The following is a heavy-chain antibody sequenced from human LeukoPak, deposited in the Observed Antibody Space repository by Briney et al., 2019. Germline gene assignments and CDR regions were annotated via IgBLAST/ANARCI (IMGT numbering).Heavy chain of an antibody. V-gene: IGHV4-34*01. J-gene: IGHJ6*03. Sequence: SETLSLTCAVYGGSFSGYYWSWLRQPPGKGLEWIGEINHSGSTNYNPSLKSRVTISVDTSKNQFSLKLSSVTAADTAVYYCARDVLTKAYYYYYYMDVWGKGTTVTVSS. D-gene: IGHD2-8*01. CDR1: GGSFSGYY. CDR2: INHSGST. CDR3: ARDVLTKAYYYYYYMDV.